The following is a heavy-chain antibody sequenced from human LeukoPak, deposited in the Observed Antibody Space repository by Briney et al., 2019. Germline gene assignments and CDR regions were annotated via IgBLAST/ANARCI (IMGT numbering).Heavy chain of an antibody. CDR3: ARGMTTIDY. D-gene: IGHD4-17*01. V-gene: IGHV1-2*02. Sequence: ASVKVSCKASGYTFTSYGISWVRQAPGQGLEWMGWINPNSGGTNYAQKFQGRVTMTRDTSISTAYMELSRLRSDDTAVYYCARGMTTIDYWGQGTLVTVSS. CDR2: INPNSGGT. J-gene: IGHJ4*02. CDR1: GYTFTSYG.